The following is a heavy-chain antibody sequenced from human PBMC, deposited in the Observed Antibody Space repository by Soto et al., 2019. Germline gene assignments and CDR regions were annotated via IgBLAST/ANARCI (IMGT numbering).Heavy chain of an antibody. D-gene: IGHD5-18*01. J-gene: IGHJ4*02. Sequence: QVQLQESGPGLVKPSQTLSLSCTVSGGSISSAAYYWSWIRQHPGKGLEWIGYISHSGSTYYTPSLKSRVIISADTSKTPFSLNLTSVTAADTAVYYCAREYTYGSNFFDCWGQGALVTVSS. V-gene: IGHV4-31*03. CDR2: ISHSGST. CDR1: GGSISSAAYY. CDR3: AREYTYGSNFFDC.